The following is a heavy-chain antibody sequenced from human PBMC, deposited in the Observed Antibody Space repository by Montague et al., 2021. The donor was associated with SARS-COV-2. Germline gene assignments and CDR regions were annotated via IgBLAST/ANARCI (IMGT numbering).Heavy chain of an antibody. D-gene: IGHD6-13*01. CDR2: INHSGST. V-gene: IGHV4-34*01. J-gene: IGHJ6*02. CDR1: GGSFSGYY. CDR3: ARGWGSWLCGMDV. Sequence: SETLSLTCAVYGGSFSGYYWSWIRQPPGKGLEWIGEINHSGSTNXNPSLKSRVTISVDTSKNQFSLKLSSVTAADTAVYYCARGWGSWLCGMDVWGQGTTVTVSS.